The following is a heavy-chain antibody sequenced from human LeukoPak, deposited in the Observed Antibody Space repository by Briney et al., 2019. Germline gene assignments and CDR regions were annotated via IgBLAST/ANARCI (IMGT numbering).Heavy chain of an antibody. Sequence: GGSLRLSCAASGFTVSSNYMSWVRQAPGKGLEWVSVIYSGGSTYYADSVKGRFAISRDNSKNTLYLQMNSLRAEDTAVYYCARDISGYILSWGQGTLVTVSS. CDR1: GFTVSSNY. CDR3: ARDISGYILS. V-gene: IGHV3-53*01. CDR2: IYSGGST. J-gene: IGHJ4*02. D-gene: IGHD3-22*01.